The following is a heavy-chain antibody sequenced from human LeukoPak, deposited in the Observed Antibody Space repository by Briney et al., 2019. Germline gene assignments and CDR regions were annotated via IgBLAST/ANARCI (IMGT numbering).Heavy chain of an antibody. V-gene: IGHV4-61*02. D-gene: IGHD1-14*01. CDR1: GASISGSISGGTYY. CDR2: MYNGGTT. CDR3: ARSTNRLDS. J-gene: IGHJ4*02. Sequence: TSQTLSLTCTVSGASISGSISGGTYYWNWIRQPAGKGLEWIGRMYNGGTTINYSPSLKSRVTISVDTSKNQFSLNVTSVTAADTAVCYCARSTNRLDSWGQGTLVTVSS.